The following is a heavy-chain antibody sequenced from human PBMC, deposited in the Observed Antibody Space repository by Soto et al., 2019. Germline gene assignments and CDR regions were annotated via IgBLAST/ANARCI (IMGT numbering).Heavy chain of an antibody. V-gene: IGHV4-38-2*02. D-gene: IGHD2-15*01. CDR1: GSSITNPFY. J-gene: IGHJ4*02. CDR3: ARDPANLALAVAYFDS. CDR2: ISHTGRT. Sequence: SETLSLTCRASGSSITNPFYWGWIRQSPEKGLEWIGSISHTGRTSYNPSLKSRVSISVDTSKNQFSLTLTSVTAADTAVYYCARDPANLALAVAYFDSWGQGTLVTVSS.